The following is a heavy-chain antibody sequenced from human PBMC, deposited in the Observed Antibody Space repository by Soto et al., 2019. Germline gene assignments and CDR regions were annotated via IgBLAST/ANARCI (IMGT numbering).Heavy chain of an antibody. CDR1: GGSISSGGYY. Sequence: SETLSLTCTVSGGSISSGGYYWSWIRQHPGKGLEWIGYIYYSGSTYYNPSLKSRVTISVDTSKNQFSLKLSSVTAADTAVYYCARYDYSNLFDYWGQGTLVTVS. D-gene: IGHD4-4*01. V-gene: IGHV4-31*03. J-gene: IGHJ4*02. CDR3: ARYDYSNLFDY. CDR2: IYYSGST.